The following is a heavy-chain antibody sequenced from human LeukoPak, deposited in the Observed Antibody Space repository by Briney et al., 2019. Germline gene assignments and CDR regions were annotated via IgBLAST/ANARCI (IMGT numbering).Heavy chain of an antibody. CDR1: GSTFTSHW. CDR3: ARLRWPRGGRSSFDY. CDR2: FNPDDSDT. D-gene: IGHD3-10*01. V-gene: IGHV5-51*01. J-gene: IGHJ4*02. Sequence: PGESLEISCQGSGSTFTSHWIGWVGQLHGKGLEWMRIFNPDDSDTTYSPSFQGQVTISADESITTAYLQWSSLRASDTAMYYCARLRWPRGGRSSFDYWGQEALVTVSS.